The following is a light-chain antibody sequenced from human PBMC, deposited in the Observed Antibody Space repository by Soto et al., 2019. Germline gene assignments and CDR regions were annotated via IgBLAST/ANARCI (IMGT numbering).Light chain of an antibody. J-gene: IGLJ2*01. V-gene: IGLV2-8*01. CDR1: SSDVGGYNY. Sequence: QSALTQPPSASGSPGQSVTISCTGTSSDVGGYNYVSWYQHPPGKAPKLMIYEVSKRPSGVPDRFSGSKSGNTASLTVSGLQAEDEADYYCSSYAGTNNFVVFGGGTKVTVL. CDR2: EVS. CDR3: SSYAGTNNFVV.